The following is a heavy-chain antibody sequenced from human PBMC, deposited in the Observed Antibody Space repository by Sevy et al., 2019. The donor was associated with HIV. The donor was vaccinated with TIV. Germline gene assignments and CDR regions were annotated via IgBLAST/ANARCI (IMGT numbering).Heavy chain of an antibody. V-gene: IGHV1-69*13. CDR2: IIPIFGTA. J-gene: IGHJ6*02. D-gene: IGHD1-26*01. Sequence: ASVKVSCKASGGTFSSYAISWVRQAPGQGLEWMGGIIPIFGTANYAQMFQGRVTITADESTSTAYMELSSLRSEDTAVYYCARMGIGRDYYYYYGMDVWGQGTTVTVSS. CDR1: GGTFSSYA. CDR3: ARMGIGRDYYYYYGMDV.